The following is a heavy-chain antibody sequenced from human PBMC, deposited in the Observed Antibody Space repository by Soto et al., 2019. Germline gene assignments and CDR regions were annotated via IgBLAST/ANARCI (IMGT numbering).Heavy chain of an antibody. D-gene: IGHD3-22*01. Sequence: GGSLRLCCSASGFPFGSRAMHWVRQAPGKGLEWVAVISYDGSNKYYADSVKGRFTISRDNSKNTLYLQMNSLRAEDTAVYYCERPMIVVVITPYDAFDIWGQGAMVTVSS. CDR2: ISYDGSNK. CDR3: ERPMIVVVITPYDAFDI. J-gene: IGHJ3*02. V-gene: IGHV3-30-3*01. CDR1: GFPFGSRA.